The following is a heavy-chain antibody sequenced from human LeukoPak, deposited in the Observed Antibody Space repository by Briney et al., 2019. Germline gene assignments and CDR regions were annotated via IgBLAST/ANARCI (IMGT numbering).Heavy chain of an antibody. CDR1: VFTFSNTW. J-gene: IGHJ4*02. Sequence: GGSLRLSCAASVFTFSNTWMTCVRHAPGKGREWRCRIQSSTNVAIVEYDAPVNGSFTISRDDSKNTLYLQMNSLTAEDPAFYYCETDFYDACGHWGQGPLVTVS. D-gene: IGHD5/OR15-5a*01. CDR3: ETDFYDACGH. V-gene: IGHV3-15*01. CDR2: IQSSTNVAIV.